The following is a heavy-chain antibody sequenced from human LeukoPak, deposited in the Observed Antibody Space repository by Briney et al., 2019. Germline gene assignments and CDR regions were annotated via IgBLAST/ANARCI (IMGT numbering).Heavy chain of an antibody. Sequence: PSETLSLTCTVSGGSTSSGSYYWSWIRQPAGKGLEWIGRFYTSGSTNYNPSLKSRVTISVDTSKNQFSLKLTSVTAADTAVYYCARDRTLVGGIDYWGQGTLVTVSS. CDR2: FYTSGST. V-gene: IGHV4-61*02. J-gene: IGHJ4*02. D-gene: IGHD1-26*01. CDR3: ARDRTLVGGIDY. CDR1: GGSTSSGSYY.